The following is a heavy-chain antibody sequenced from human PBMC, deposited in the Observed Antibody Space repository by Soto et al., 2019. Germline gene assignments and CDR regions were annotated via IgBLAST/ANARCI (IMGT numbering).Heavy chain of an antibody. CDR2: ISGSGGST. CDR3: AKGGYCSGGSCPIYYYYGMDV. Sequence: QPVGSLRLSCAASGFTFSSYAMSWVRQAPGKGLEWVSAISGSGGSTYYADSVKGRFTISRDNSKNTLYLQMNSLRAEDTAVYYCAKGGYCSGGSCPIYYYYGMDVWGQGTTVTVSS. D-gene: IGHD2-15*01. CDR1: GFTFSSYA. J-gene: IGHJ6*02. V-gene: IGHV3-23*01.